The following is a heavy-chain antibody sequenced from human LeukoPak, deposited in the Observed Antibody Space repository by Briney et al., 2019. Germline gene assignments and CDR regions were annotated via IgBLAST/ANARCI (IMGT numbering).Heavy chain of an antibody. CDR2: IRYDGGNK. J-gene: IGHJ3*02. CDR3: ARGPDYSRDAFDI. CDR1: GFTFSNYG. V-gene: IGHV3-30*02. D-gene: IGHD2-15*01. Sequence: GGSLRLSCAASGFTFSNYGMQWVRQAPGKGLEWVAFIRYDGGNKYYADSVKGRLTISRDNSKNTLYLQMNSLRAEDTAVYYCARGPDYSRDAFDIWGQGTMVTVSS.